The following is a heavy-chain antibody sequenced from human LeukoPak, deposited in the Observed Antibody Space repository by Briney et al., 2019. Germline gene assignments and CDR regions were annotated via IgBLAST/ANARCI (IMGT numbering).Heavy chain of an antibody. CDR2: MSGSGASR. D-gene: IGHD1-26*01. Sequence: GGSLRLSCAASGFTFSTYGMSWVRHAPAKGLEWVSAMSGSGASRYYADSVKGRFTISRDNSKNTLFLQMNTLRAEDTAVYYCAKDREHSGSYDALDMWGQGTMVTVSS. CDR1: GFTFSTYG. V-gene: IGHV3-23*01. J-gene: IGHJ3*02. CDR3: AKDREHSGSYDALDM.